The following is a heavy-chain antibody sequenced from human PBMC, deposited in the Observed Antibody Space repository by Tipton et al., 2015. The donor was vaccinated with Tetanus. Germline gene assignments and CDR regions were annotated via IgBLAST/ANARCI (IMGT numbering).Heavy chain of an antibody. V-gene: IGHV4-39*02. CDR2: IYFEGST. J-gene: IGHJ5*02. CDR1: GGSISDKKYY. CDR3: ARHLYGYWFDP. D-gene: IGHD3-10*01. Sequence: LRLSCTVSGGSISDKKYYWGWIRQPPGKGLEWIASIYFEGSTYYSPSLESRVTIAVHTSQNVFSLRLTSVTAGDTAVYYCARHLYGYWFDPWGQGALVTVSS.